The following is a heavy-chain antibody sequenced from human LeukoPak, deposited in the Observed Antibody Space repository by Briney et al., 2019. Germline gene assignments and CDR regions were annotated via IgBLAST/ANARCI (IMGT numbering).Heavy chain of an antibody. CDR3: AKEESDWSSLGYYYHYMDV. D-gene: IGHD3-9*01. J-gene: IGHJ6*03. CDR1: GGSISSGSYY. Sequence: PSETLSLTCTVSGGSISSGSYYWTWIRQPAGKGLEWIGRIHTSGSTNYDPSLKSRVTISVDASKNQFSLRLASVTAADTAVYYCAKEESDWSSLGYYYHYMDVWGKGTTVTISS. CDR2: IHTSGST. V-gene: IGHV4-61*02.